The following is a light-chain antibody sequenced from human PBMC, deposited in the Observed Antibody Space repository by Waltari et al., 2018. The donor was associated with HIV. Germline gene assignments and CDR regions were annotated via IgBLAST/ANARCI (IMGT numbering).Light chain of an antibody. J-gene: IGKJ1*01. CDR2: KAS. CDR3: QKYNGDSRT. CDR1: QSISTW. Sequence: EIKMTQSPSTLSASVGDRVTITCRASQSISTWLALYQQKQGQAPKLLVYKASSVESGVPSRFSGSGSGTEFTLTISSLQPDDFATYYCQKYNGDSRTFGQGTKVEIK. V-gene: IGKV1-5*03.